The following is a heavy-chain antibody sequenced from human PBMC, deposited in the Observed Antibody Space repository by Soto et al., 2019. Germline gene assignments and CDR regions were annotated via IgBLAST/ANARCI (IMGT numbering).Heavy chain of an antibody. V-gene: IGHV3-30*18. J-gene: IGHJ4*02. CDR1: GFTFSSYG. Sequence: GGSLILSCAASGFTFSSYGMHWVRQAPGKGLEWVAVISYDGSDKYYADSVKGRFTISRDDSKNTLYLQMNSLRAEDTAVYYCAKDFLQDWGQGTLVTVSS. CDR3: AKDFLQD. CDR2: ISYDGSDK.